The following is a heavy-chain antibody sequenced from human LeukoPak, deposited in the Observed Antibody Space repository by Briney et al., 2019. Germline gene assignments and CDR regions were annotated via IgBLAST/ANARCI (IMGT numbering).Heavy chain of an antibody. J-gene: IGHJ4*02. Sequence: SETLSLNCTVSGGSISSYYWSWIRQPPGKGLEWIGYIYTSGSTNYNPSLKSRVTISVDTSKNQFSLKLSSVTAADTAVYYCARLPTVTTVSDYWGQGTLVTVSS. CDR2: IYTSGST. CDR1: GGSISSYY. V-gene: IGHV4-4*09. D-gene: IGHD4-17*01. CDR3: ARLPTVTTVSDY.